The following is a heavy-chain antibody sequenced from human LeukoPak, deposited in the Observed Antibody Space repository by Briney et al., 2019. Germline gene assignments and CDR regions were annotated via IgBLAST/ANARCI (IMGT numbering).Heavy chain of an antibody. J-gene: IGHJ4*02. V-gene: IGHV1-46*01. D-gene: IGHD3-16*02. CDR3: ARDLITFGGVIAPFPPKN. CDR2: INPRGGST. CDR1: GYTCTSYY. Sequence: GAAVKVSCKASGYTCTSYYMHCVRQAPGQGLEWMGIINPRGGSTSYVQKFQGRVTMTRDMSTRTVYMELSSLRSEDTAVYYCARDLITFGGVIAPFPPKNWGQGTLVTVSS.